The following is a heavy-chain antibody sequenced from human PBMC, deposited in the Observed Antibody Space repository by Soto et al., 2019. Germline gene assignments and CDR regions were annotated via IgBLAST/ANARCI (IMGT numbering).Heavy chain of an antibody. CDR1: GGSISSGGYY. CDR2: IYYSGST. J-gene: IGHJ6*04. V-gene: IGHV4-31*03. D-gene: IGHD1-26*01. CDR3: ARDDIRMEWEPHKGDYYDYYYGMDV. Sequence: SETLSLTCTVSGGSISSGGYYWSWIRQHPGKGLEWIGYIYYSGSTYYNPSLRSRVTISVDTSKNQFSLKLSSVTAADTAVYYCARDDIRMEWEPHKGDYYDYYYGMDVWGKGTTVTVSS.